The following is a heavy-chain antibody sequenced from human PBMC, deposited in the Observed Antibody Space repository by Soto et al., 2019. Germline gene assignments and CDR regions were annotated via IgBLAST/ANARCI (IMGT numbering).Heavy chain of an antibody. D-gene: IGHD4-17*01. CDR2: ISYDGSNK. Sequence: QVQLVESGGGVVQPGRSLRLSCAASGFTFSSYGMHWVRQAPGKGLEWVAVISYDGSNKYYADSVKGRFTISRDNSKNTLYLQMNSLRAEDTAVYYSAKDRSRGRTAKDFWGQGTLVTVSS. J-gene: IGHJ4*02. CDR3: AKDRSRGRTAKDF. CDR1: GFTFSSYG. V-gene: IGHV3-30*18.